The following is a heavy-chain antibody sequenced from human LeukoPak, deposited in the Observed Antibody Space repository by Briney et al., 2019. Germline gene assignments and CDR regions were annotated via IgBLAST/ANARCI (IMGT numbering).Heavy chain of an antibody. J-gene: IGHJ3*02. Sequence: GGSLRLSCAASGFTFSSYSMNWVRQAPGKGLEWVSSISSSSSYIYYADSVKGRFTISRDNAKNSLYLQMNSLRAEDTTVYYCARDPPSDEAFDIWGPGTMVTISS. V-gene: IGHV3-21*01. CDR1: GFTFSSYS. CDR2: ISSSSSYI. CDR3: ARDPPSDEAFDI.